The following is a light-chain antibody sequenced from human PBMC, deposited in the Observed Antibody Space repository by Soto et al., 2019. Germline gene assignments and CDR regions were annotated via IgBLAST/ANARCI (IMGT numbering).Light chain of an antibody. CDR2: STN. V-gene: IGLV8-61*01. CDR3: VLYMGSGMSV. Sequence: QAVVTQEPSISVSPGRTVTLTCGLSSGSVSTSYYPSWYQQTPGQAPRTLIYSTNTRSSGVPDRFSGSILGNKAALTITGAQADDESDYYCVLYMGSGMSVFGGGTKLTVL. J-gene: IGLJ2*01. CDR1: SGSVSTSYY.